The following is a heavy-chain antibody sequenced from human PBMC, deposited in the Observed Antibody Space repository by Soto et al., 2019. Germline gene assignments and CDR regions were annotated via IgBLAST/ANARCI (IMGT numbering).Heavy chain of an antibody. CDR1: GFTFSDSW. CDR3: VRGGSNYAS. J-gene: IGHJ5*02. V-gene: IGHV3-7*01. CDR2: IKPDESEK. D-gene: IGHD4-4*01. Sequence: EVQLVESGGGLVQPGGSLRLSCTASGFTFSDSWMPWVRQAPGKGLEWVARIKPDESEKKYADSVKGRFSISRDNAKNAMYLQMDSLRGEETAVYYCVRGGSNYASWGQGTLVTVSS.